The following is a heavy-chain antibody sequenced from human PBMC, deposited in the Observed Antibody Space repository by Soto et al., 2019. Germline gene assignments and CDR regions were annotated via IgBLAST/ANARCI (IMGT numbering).Heavy chain of an antibody. CDR3: AASIFYYGMDV. Sequence: HYLNLSCTGCGYTVTNDWICWVHQMPGKGPEWMGIIYPGDSDTKYNPSFQGQVTISADKSITTTYLQWSSLKASDTAIYYCAASIFYYGMDVWGQGTTVTVS. CDR2: IYPGDSDT. J-gene: IGHJ6*02. CDR1: GYTVTNDW. V-gene: IGHV5-51*07.